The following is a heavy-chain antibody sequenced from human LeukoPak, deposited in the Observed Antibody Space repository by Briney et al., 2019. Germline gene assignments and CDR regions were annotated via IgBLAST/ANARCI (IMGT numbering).Heavy chain of an antibody. V-gene: IGHV1-8*03. CDR2: MNPNSGNT. J-gene: IGHJ3*02. Sequence: ASVKVSCKASGYTFTSYDINWVRQATRQGLEWMGWMNPNSGNTGYAQKFQGRVTITRNTSISTAYMELSSLRSEDTAVYYCARAGTYDLDAFDIWGQGTMVTVSS. CDR1: GYTFTSYD. D-gene: IGHD3-3*01. CDR3: ARAGTYDLDAFDI.